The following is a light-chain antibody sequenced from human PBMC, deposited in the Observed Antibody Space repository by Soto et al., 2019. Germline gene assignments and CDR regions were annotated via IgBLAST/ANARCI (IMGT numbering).Light chain of an antibody. Sequence: QSVLTQPPSASGTPGQRVTISCSGSSSNIGSNYLYWFQQLPGTAPKLLIYNYNQRPSGVPDRFSGSKSGTSASLAISGLRSEDEAHYYCAAWDDSLSGVVFGGGTKVTVL. CDR3: AAWDDSLSGVV. V-gene: IGLV1-47*02. CDR1: SSNIGSNY. J-gene: IGLJ3*02. CDR2: NYN.